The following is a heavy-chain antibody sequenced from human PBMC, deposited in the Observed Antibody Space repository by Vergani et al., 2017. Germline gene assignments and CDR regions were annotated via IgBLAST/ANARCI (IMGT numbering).Heavy chain of an antibody. CDR2: ISSSSSYI. J-gene: IGHJ4*02. V-gene: IGHV3-21*01. D-gene: IGHD3-22*01. CDR3: ARGIYYDSSGYSVYFDY. CDR1: GFTFSSYS. Sequence: EVQLVESGGGLVKPGGSLRLSCAASGFTFSSYSMNWVRQAPGKGLEWVSSISSSSSYIYYADSVKGRFTISRYKAKNSLYLQMNSLRAEDTAVYYCARGIYYDSSGYSVYFDYWGQGTLVTVSS.